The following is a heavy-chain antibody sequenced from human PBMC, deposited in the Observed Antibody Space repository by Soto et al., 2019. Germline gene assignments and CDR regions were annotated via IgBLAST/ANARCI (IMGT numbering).Heavy chain of an antibody. CDR1: CGSFSGYY. CDR2: INHSGST. D-gene: IGHD1-26*01. Sequence: LSLTCAVYCGSFSGYYWSWIRQPPGKGLEWIGEINHSGSTNYNPSLKSRVTISVDTSKNQFSLKLSSVTAADTAVYYCARGAGATVSDWFDPWGQGTLVTVSS. CDR3: ARGAGATVSDWFDP. V-gene: IGHV4-34*01. J-gene: IGHJ5*02.